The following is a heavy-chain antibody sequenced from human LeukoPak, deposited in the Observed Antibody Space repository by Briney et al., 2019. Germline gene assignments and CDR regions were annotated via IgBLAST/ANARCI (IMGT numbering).Heavy chain of an antibody. CDR2: ISVSGGSI. V-gene: IGHV3-23*01. Sequence: GGSLRLSCAASGFTFSNYALHWVRQAPGKGLEWVSGISVSGGSIYYADSVTGRFTISRDNSKDTLYLQMNSLRVEDTALYYCAKEHSVLTMMRGLDSWGQGTLVTVPS. CDR1: GFTFSNYA. D-gene: IGHD3-22*01. J-gene: IGHJ4*02. CDR3: AKEHSVLTMMRGLDS.